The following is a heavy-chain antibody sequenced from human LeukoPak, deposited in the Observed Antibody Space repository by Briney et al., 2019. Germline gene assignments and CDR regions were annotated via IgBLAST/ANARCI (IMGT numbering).Heavy chain of an antibody. CDR1: GGSISSYY. CDR2: IYTSGST. Sequence: SETLSLTCTVSGGSISSYYWSWIRQPAGKGLEWIGRIYTSGSTNYNPSLKSPVTMSVDTSKNQFSLKLSSVTAADTAVYYCARGPQLRFLEWLFTGVGTGDWFDPWGQGTLVTVSS. CDR3: ARGPQLRFLEWLFTGVGTGDWFDP. V-gene: IGHV4-4*07. J-gene: IGHJ5*02. D-gene: IGHD3-3*01.